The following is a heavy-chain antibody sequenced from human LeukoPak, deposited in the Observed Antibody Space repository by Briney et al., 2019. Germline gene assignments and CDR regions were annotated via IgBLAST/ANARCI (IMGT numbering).Heavy chain of an antibody. CDR1: GFTFSSYW. CDR2: INSDGSST. V-gene: IGHV3-74*01. Sequence: PWGSLRLSCAASGFTFSSYWMHWVRQAPGKGLVWVSRINSDGSSTSYADSVKGRFTISRDNAKNTLYLQMNSLRAEDTAVYYCARPDGYSSSWVWFDPWGQGTLVTVSS. J-gene: IGHJ5*02. CDR3: ARPDGYSSSWVWFDP. D-gene: IGHD6-13*01.